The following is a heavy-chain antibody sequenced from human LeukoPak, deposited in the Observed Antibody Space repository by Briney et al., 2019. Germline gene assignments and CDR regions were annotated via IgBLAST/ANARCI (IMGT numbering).Heavy chain of an antibody. V-gene: IGHV1-18*01. CDR3: AREVLRWSRRYFDY. CDR1: GYTFTSYG. Sequence: ASVRVSSMASGYTFTSYGTSWVRQAPGQGLEWMGWISAYNGNTNYAQKLQGRVTMTTDTSTSTAYMELRSLRSDDTAVYYCAREVLRWSRRYFDYWGQGTLVTVSS. CDR2: ISAYNGNT. D-gene: IGHD4-23*01. J-gene: IGHJ4*02.